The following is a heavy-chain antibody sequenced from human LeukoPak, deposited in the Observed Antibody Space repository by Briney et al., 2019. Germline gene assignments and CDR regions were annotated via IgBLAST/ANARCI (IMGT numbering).Heavy chain of an antibody. J-gene: IGHJ3*02. D-gene: IGHD3-22*01. CDR1: GYTFTSYG. CDR2: ISAYNGNT. CDR3: AKEPYYYDSRGRGFDI. V-gene: IGHV1-18*01. Sequence: KVSCKASGYTFTSYGISWVRQAPGQGLEWMGWISAYNGNTNYAQKLQGRVTMTTDTSTSTAYMELRSLRSDDTAVYYCAKEPYYYDSRGRGFDIWGQGTMVTVSS.